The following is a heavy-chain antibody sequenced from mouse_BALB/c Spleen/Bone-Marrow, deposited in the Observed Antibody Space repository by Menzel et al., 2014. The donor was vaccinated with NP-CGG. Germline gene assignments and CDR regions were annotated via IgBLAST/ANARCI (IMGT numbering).Heavy chain of an antibody. CDR1: GFSLTSYG. CDR3: ARGSYYEGAMDY. D-gene: IGHD1-1*01. Sequence: QVQLKVSGPGLVAPSQSLSITCTVSGFSLTSYGVHWVRQPPGKVLEWLGVIWAGGSTNYNSALMSRLSISKDNSKSXVFLKMNSLQTDDTAMYCCARGSYYEGAMDYWGQGTSVTVSS. J-gene: IGHJ4*01. CDR2: IWAGGST. V-gene: IGHV2-9*02.